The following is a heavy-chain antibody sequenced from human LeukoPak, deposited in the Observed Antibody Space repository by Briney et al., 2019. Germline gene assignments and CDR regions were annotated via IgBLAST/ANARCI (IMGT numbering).Heavy chain of an antibody. Sequence: SETLSLTCTVSVASISSYYWSWIPQPAGKGLEWIGRIYTGGNTKYNPSLKSRVTMSVEPSKNQFSLKVSSVPAADTAVYYCARDQGSGDASYFDYWGQGTLVTVSS. CDR3: ARDQGSGDASYFDY. CDR1: VASISSYY. V-gene: IGHV4-4*07. D-gene: IGHD7-27*01. CDR2: IYTGGNT. J-gene: IGHJ4*02.